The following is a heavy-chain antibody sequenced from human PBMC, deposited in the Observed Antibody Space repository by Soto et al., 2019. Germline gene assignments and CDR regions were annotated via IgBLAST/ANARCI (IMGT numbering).Heavy chain of an antibody. Sequence: QVTLKESGPVLVKPTETLTLTCTVSGFSFSNVRMGVSWIRQPPGKALEWLAHIFSNDAKLYSTSLKSRLSISRDTSKSQVVLTMTNVDPVDTATYYCAGTIQYDVTDNFFDPWGQGTLVTVSS. CDR2: IFSNDAK. CDR3: AGTIQYDVTDNFFDP. J-gene: IGHJ5*02. CDR1: GFSFSNVRMG. D-gene: IGHD3-10*02. V-gene: IGHV2-26*01.